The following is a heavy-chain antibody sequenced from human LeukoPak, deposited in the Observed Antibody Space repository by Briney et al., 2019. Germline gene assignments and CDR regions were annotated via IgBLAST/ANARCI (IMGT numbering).Heavy chain of an antibody. CDR3: ARDSDGTDAFDI. V-gene: IGHV6-1*01. J-gene: IGHJ3*02. CDR1: GDTVSSNSAA. Sequence: SQTLSLTCAISGDTVSSNSAAWNWIRQSPSRGLEWLGRTYYRSKWYKDYAVSVKSRITVNPDTSKNQFSLQLNSVTPEDTAVYYYARDSDGTDAFDIWGQGTMVTVSS. CDR2: TYYRSKWYK. D-gene: IGHD1-26*01.